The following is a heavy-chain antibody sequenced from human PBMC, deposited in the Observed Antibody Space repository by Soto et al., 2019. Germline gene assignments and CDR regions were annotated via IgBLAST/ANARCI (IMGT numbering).Heavy chain of an antibody. CDR2: IRSKTDGGTA. J-gene: IGHJ4*02. Sequence: GGSLRLSCVASGFNLSHPWMTWVRQAAGKGLEWVGRIRSKTDGGTADYAAPVKGRATISRDDSKNTVYLQMNSLKTEDTAVYYCTTGIYYDILTGYHNVAYWGQGALVTVS. CDR3: TTGIYYDILTGYHNVAY. CDR1: GFNLSHPW. D-gene: IGHD3-9*01. V-gene: IGHV3-15*01.